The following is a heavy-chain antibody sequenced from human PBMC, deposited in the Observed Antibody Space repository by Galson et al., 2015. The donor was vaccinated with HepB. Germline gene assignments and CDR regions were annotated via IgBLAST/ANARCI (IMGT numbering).Heavy chain of an antibody. CDR2: ISYDGSNK. J-gene: IGHJ5*02. CDR3: GNPGSWYHH. CDR1: GFTFSSYA. Sequence: SLRLSCAASGFTFSSYAMHWVRQAPGKGLEWVAVISYDGSNKYYADSVKGRFTISRDNSKNTLYLQMNSLRAEDTAVYYCGNPGSWYHHWGQGTLVTVSS. V-gene: IGHV3-30*04.